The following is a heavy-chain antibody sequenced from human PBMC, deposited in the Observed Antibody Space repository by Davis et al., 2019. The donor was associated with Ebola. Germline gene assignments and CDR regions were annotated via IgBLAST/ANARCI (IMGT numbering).Heavy chain of an antibody. CDR1: GFVFGDYW. Sequence: PGGSLRLSCAASGFVFGDYWVTWVRQAPGKGLEWVSVIYDQSTAYADAVRGRFIISRDKSNNTLYLEMNSLRVDDTAVYYCATTQWLREFDNWGQGTLVTVSS. V-gene: IGHV3-53*05. CDR2: IYDQST. CDR3: ATTQWLREFDN. J-gene: IGHJ4*02. D-gene: IGHD6-19*01.